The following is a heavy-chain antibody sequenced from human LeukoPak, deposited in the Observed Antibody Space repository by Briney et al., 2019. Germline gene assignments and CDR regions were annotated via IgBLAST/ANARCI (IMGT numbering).Heavy chain of an antibody. CDR2: TYYRSKWYN. J-gene: IGHJ4*02. V-gene: IGHV6-1*01. D-gene: IGHD3-3*01. Sequence: SQTLSLTCAISGDSVSSNSAAWNWIRQSPSRGLEWLGRTYYRSKWYNDYAVSVKSRITINPDTSKNQFSLKLSSVTAADTAVYYCARGSRSYVLRFLEWLPYFDYWGQGTLVTVSS. CDR3: ARGSRSYVLRFLEWLPYFDY. CDR1: GDSVSSNSAA.